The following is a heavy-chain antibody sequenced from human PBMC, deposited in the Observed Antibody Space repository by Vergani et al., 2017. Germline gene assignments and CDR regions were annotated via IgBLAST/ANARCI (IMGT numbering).Heavy chain of an antibody. J-gene: IGHJ4*02. CDR1: GFTFSSYS. CDR2: ISSSSSYI. CDR3: ASGYSGYDWGGFDY. D-gene: IGHD5-12*01. Sequence: VQLVESGGGVVQPGRSLRLSCAASGFTFSSYSMNWVRQAPGKGLEWVSSISSSSSYIYYADSVKGRFTISRDNAKNSLYLQMNSLRAEDTAVYYCASGYSGYDWGGFDYWGQGTLVTVSS. V-gene: IGHV3-21*01.